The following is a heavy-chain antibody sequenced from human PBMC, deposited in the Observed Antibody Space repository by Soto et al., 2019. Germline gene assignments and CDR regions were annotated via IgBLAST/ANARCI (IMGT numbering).Heavy chain of an antibody. J-gene: IGHJ6*03. D-gene: IGHD7-27*01. CDR2: ISSSSSYI. CDR1: GFTFSSYS. CDR3: ARDGDFYYMDV. V-gene: IGHV3-21*01. Sequence: GGSLRLSCAASGFTFSSYSMNWVRQAPGKGLEWVSSISSSSSYIYYADSVKGRFTISRDNAKNSLYLQMNSLRAEDTAVYYCARDGDFYYMDVWGKGTTVTVSS.